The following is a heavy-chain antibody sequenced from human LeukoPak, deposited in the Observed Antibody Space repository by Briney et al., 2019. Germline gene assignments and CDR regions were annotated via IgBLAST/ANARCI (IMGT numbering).Heavy chain of an antibody. D-gene: IGHD2/OR15-2a*01. CDR1: GFSFFYYG. J-gene: IGHJ4*02. V-gene: IGHV3-23*01. CDR2: LSGSGDNT. Sequence: QSGRSLRLSCAASGFSFFYYGMTWVRQAPGKGLGRVSTLSGSGDNTYYADAVKGRFTISRDNSKSTLYLEMNSLRAEDTAIYYCAIDIIEGWDFDSWGQGTLVTVSS. CDR3: AIDIIEGWDFDS.